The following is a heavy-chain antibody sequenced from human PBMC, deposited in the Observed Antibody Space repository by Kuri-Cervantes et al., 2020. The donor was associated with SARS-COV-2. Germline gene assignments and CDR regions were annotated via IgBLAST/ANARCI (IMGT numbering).Heavy chain of an antibody. Sequence: GSLRLSCAVSAGSISSTNWWSWVRQPPGKGLQWIGEIYHSGSTNYNPSLKSRVTISLDKSKNQFSLTLTSVTAADTAVYYCARSNKRWLQLRVFDHWGQGTLVTVSS. D-gene: IGHD5-24*01. V-gene: IGHV4-4*02. J-gene: IGHJ4*02. CDR2: IYHSGST. CDR3: ARSNKRWLQLRVFDH. CDR1: AGSISSTNW.